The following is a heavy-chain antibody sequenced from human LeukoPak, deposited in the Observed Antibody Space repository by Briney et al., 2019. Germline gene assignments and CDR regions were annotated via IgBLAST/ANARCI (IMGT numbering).Heavy chain of an antibody. CDR1: GGTFSSYA. J-gene: IGHJ5*02. CDR3: ARALGPRGYYGPGWFDP. CDR2: IIPIFATA. Sequence: SVKVSCKASGGTFSSYAISWVRQAPGQGLEWMGGIIPIFATANYAQKFQGRVTITADESTSTAYMELSSLRSEDTAVYYCARALGPRGYYGPGWFDPWGQGTLVTVSS. D-gene: IGHD3-10*01. V-gene: IGHV1-69*13.